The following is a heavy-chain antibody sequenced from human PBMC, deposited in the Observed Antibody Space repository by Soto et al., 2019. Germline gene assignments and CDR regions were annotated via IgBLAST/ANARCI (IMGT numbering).Heavy chain of an antibody. Sequence: GSLRLSCAASGFTFSSYGMHWVRQAPGKGLEWVAVISYDGSNKYYADSVKGRFTISRDNSKNTLYLQMNSLRAEDTAVYYCAKDLDSSSWPYFDYWGQGTLVTVSS. CDR2: ISYDGSNK. D-gene: IGHD6-13*01. V-gene: IGHV3-30*18. J-gene: IGHJ4*02. CDR1: GFTFSSYG. CDR3: AKDLDSSSWPYFDY.